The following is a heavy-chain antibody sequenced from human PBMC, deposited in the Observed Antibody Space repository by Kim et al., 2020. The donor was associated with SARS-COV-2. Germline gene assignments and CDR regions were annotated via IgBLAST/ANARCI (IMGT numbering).Heavy chain of an antibody. CDR3: ARRTAYDSSGYYLDY. V-gene: IGHV1-46*01. D-gene: IGHD3-22*01. Sequence: QKFQGRVTMTRDTSTSTVYMELSSLRSEDTAVYYCARRTAYDSSGYYLDYWGQGTLVTVSS. J-gene: IGHJ4*02.